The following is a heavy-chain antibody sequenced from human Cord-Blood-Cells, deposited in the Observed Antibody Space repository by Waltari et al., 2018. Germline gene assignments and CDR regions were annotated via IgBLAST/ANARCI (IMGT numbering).Heavy chain of an antibody. J-gene: IGHJ1*01. CDR2: SYYSGST. CDR1: GGSISSSSYY. D-gene: IGHD6-19*01. Sequence: QLQLQESGPGLVKPSETLSLTCTVSGGSISSSSYYWGWIRQPPGKGLEWIGSSYYSGSTYHNPSLKSRVTISVDTSKNQFSLKLSSVTAADTAVYYCARDDSSGWYKAEYFQHWGQGTLVTVSS. V-gene: IGHV4-39*07. CDR3: ARDDSSGWYKAEYFQH.